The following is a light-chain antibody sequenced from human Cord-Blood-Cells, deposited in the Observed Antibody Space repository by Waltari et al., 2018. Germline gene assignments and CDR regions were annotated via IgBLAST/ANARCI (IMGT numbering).Light chain of an antibody. V-gene: IGKV3-20*01. CDR2: GSS. CDR3: QQYGSSLT. J-gene: IGKJ4*01. CDR1: HRVSGSY. Sequence: EIVLTQSLGTLSLSPGERATLSCRASHRVSGSYLAWYQQKPGQAPRLLIYGSSSRATGTPDRFSGSGSATDFTLTISRLEPEDFAVYYFQQYGSSLTSGGGTKVEIK.